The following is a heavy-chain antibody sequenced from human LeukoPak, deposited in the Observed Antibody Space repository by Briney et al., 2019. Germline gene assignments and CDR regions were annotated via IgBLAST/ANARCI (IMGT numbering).Heavy chain of an antibody. CDR3: ARDLVTMATGLDY. Sequence: GGSLRLSCAASGFTFSSCSMNWVRQAPGKGLEWVSSISSSSSYIYYADSVKGRFTISRDNAKNSLYLQMNSLRAEDTAVYYCARDLVTMATGLDYWGQGTLVTVSS. V-gene: IGHV3-21*01. CDR2: ISSSSSYI. J-gene: IGHJ4*02. D-gene: IGHD5-24*01. CDR1: GFTFSSCS.